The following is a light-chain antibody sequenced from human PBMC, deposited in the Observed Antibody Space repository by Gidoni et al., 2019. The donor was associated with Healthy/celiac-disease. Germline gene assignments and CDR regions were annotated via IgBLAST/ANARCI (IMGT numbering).Light chain of an antibody. J-gene: IGKJ1*01. CDR1: QSVSSN. Sequence: EIVMTQSPATLSVSPGERATLSCRASQSVSSNLAWYQQKPGQAPRLLMYGASTRATGIPARFSGSGSGTEFTLTISSLQSEDFAVYYCQQYNNWPPRTFGQGTKVE. V-gene: IGKV3-15*01. CDR3: QQYNNWPPRT. CDR2: GAS.